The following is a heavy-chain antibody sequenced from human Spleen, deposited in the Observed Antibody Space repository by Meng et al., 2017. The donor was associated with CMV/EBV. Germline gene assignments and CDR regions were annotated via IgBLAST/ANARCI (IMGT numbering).Heavy chain of an antibody. CDR3: VRDLLYCGTISCFGGNY. V-gene: IGHV4-39*07. D-gene: IGHD2-21*01. J-gene: IGHJ4*02. CDR1: SLSRSSHY. Sequence: SLSRSSHYWGWIRQSPGKGLEWIGSINYSGETYYNPSLRSRATVSVDTSYDQFSLRLTSVTAADTAKYYCVRDLLYCGTISCFGGNYWGQGTMVTVSS. CDR2: INYSGET.